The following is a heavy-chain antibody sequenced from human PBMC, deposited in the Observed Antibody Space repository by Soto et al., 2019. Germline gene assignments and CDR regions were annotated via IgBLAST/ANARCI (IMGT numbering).Heavy chain of an antibody. CDR1: GGTFSSYT. CDR2: IIPILGIA. J-gene: IGHJ4*02. CDR3: PRDPTVTKDHPVDY. D-gene: IGHD4-17*01. Sequence: QVQLVQSGAEVKKPGSSVKVSCKASGGTFSSYTISWVRQAPGQGLEWMGRIIPILGIANYEQKFQGRVTITAHKSTSTDYMELSSLRSEGTAVYYCPRDPTVTKDHPVDYRGQGALVTVSA. V-gene: IGHV1-69*08.